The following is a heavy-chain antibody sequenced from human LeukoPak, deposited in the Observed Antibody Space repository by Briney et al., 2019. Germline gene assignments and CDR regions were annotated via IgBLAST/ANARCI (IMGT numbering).Heavy chain of an antibody. CDR3: ARGSPLGGN. Sequence: GGSLRLSCAASGFTFSTYTINWVRQTPGKGLEWVSSISSGSIYIYYADSVKGRFTISRDNAKNTLSLQMSSLRAEDTAVYYCARGSPLGGNWGQGTLVTVSS. CDR1: GFTFSTYT. J-gene: IGHJ4*02. CDR2: ISSGSIYI. V-gene: IGHV3-21*01.